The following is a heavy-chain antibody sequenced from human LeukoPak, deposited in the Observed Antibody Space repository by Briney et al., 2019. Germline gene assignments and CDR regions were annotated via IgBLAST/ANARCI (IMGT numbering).Heavy chain of an antibody. D-gene: IGHD6-13*01. J-gene: IGHJ4*02. CDR2: ISYDGSNK. CDR3: AKRMWQQLFTFDY. V-gene: IGHV3-30*18. Sequence: GRSLRLSCAASGFTFSSYGMHWVRQAPGKGLEWAAVISYDGSNKYYADSVKGRFTISRDNSKNTLYLQMNSLRAEDTAVYYCAKRMWQQLFTFDYWGQGTLVTVSS. CDR1: GFTFSSYG.